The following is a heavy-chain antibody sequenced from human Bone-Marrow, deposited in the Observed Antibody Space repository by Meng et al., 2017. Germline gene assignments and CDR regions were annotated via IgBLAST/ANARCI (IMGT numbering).Heavy chain of an antibody. V-gene: IGHV3-23*01. J-gene: IGHJ4*03. CDR2: ISGSGGST. CDR3: AKAIYGDYVNY. CDR1: GFSFSSYW. Sequence: GESLKISCAASGFSFSSYWMSWVRQAPGKGLEWVSAISGSGGSTYYADSVKGRFTISRDNSKNTLYLQMNSLRAEDTAVYYCAKAIYGDYVNYWGQGTMVTVSS. D-gene: IGHD4-17*01.